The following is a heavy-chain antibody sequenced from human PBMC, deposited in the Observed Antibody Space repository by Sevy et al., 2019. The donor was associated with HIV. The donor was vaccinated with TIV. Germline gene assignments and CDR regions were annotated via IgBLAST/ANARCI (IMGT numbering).Heavy chain of an antibody. CDR3: ATEGRDSSGYYFLYYY. CDR1: GFTFSSYS. J-gene: IGHJ4*02. D-gene: IGHD3-22*01. V-gene: IGHV3-48*02. Sequence: GGSLRLSCAASGFTFSSYSMNWVRQAPGKGLEWVSYISSRGDIIYYADSVKGRFTISRDNAKNSLFLQMNSLSDEDTAVYYCATEGRDSSGYYFLYYYWGQGTLVTVSS. CDR2: ISSRGDII.